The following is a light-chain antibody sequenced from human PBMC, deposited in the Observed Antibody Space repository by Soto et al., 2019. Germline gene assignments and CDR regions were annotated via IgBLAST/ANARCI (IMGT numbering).Light chain of an antibody. V-gene: IGKV1D-12*01. J-gene: IGKJ1*01. CDR3: QQANSFPRT. CDR2: AAS. CDR1: QAISTW. Sequence: DIQMTQSPYSVSASVGDRVTITCRASQAISTWLAWSQQKPGKAPKLLIYAASNLQTGVPSRFSGSGSGTYFTLTISSLQPEDFATYYGQQANSFPRTFGQGTKVVIK.